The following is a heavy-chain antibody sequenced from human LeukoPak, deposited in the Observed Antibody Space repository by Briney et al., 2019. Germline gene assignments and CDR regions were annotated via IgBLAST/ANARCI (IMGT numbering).Heavy chain of an antibody. CDR3: ARDRGTQDYFDY. D-gene: IGHD3-16*01. J-gene: IGHJ4*02. V-gene: IGHV3-53*01. CDR2: IYGGGST. CDR1: GFAVSSHY. Sequence: GGSLRLSCAASGFAVSSHYMSWVPQAPGKGLEWASVIYGGGSTYYADFVKGRFTISRDNSKNTLYLQMNSLRAEDTAVYYCARDRGTQDYFDYWGQGTLVTVSS.